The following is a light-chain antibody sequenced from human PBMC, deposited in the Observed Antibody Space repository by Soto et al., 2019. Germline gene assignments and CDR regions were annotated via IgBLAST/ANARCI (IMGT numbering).Light chain of an antibody. CDR1: HTVGNN. CDR2: GAS. Sequence: EIVLTQSPATLSISPGERASLSCRASHTVGNNLAWYQQRPGQAPRLLIYGASIRATAVPARFSGSGSGTDFTLTISSLQSEDSAFYYCQQYNNLPPTFGQGTKVDIK. J-gene: IGKJ1*01. CDR3: QQYNNLPPT. V-gene: IGKV3-15*01.